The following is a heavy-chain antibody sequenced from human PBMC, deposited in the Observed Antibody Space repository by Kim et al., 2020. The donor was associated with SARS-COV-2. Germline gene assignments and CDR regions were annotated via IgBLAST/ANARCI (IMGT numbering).Heavy chain of an antibody. CDR2: IKQDGSEK. CDR3: ARDSGITIFGVVPFDY. V-gene: IGHV3-7*01. D-gene: IGHD3-3*01. Sequence: GGSLRLSCAASGFTFSSYWMSWVRQAPGKGLEWVANIKQDGSEKYYVDSVKGRFTISRDNAKNSLYLQMNSLRAEDTAVYYCARDSGITIFGVVPFDYWGQGTLVTVSS. J-gene: IGHJ4*02. CDR1: GFTFSSYW.